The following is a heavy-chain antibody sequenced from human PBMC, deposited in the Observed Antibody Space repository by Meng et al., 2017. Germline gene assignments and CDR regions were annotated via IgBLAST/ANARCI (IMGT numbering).Heavy chain of an antibody. V-gene: IGHV3-30*04. J-gene: IGHJ4*02. CDR1: VFIFSSYA. D-gene: IGHD1-26*01. CDR2: ISYDGSNK. Sequence: HVGESGGGVVQPGWSLRLSCAAFVFIFSSYAMHWVRQAPGKGLEWVAVISYDGSNKYYAASVKGRFTISRDNSKNTLYLQMNSLRAEDTAVYYCARDLRGASDYWGQGTLVTVSS. CDR3: ARDLRGASDY.